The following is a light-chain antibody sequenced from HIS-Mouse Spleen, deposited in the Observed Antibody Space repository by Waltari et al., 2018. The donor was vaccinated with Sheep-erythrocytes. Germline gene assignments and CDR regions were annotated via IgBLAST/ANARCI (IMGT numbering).Light chain of an antibody. V-gene: IGLV2-23*01. Sequence: QSALTQPASVSGSPGQSITISCTGTSSDVGSYNLVSWDQQHPGKAPKHMIYEGSKRPSGVSNRSSGSTSGNTASLTISGLQAEDEADYYCCSYAGSSTPWVFGGGTKLTVL. CDR1: SSDVGSYNL. J-gene: IGLJ3*02. CDR2: EGS. CDR3: CSYAGSSTPWV.